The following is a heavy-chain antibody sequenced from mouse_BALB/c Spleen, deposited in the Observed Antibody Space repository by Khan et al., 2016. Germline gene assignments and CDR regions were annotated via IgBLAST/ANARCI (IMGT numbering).Heavy chain of an antibody. V-gene: IGHV1-7*01. CDR3: ARLGWFAY. CDR1: GYTFTSYW. D-gene: IGHD4-1*01. CDR2: INPSTGYT. J-gene: IGHJ3*01. Sequence: QVQLQQSGAELAKPGASVKMSCKASGYTFTSYWMHWVKQRPGQGLEWIGYINPSTGYTEFNEKFKDKATLTADKSSSTAYMPLSSLTSEDSAVYYWARLGWFAYWCQRTLVTVFA.